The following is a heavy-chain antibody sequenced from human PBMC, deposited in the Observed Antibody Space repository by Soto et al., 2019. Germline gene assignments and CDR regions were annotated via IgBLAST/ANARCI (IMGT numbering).Heavy chain of an antibody. CDR3: ARADGATYRMK. V-gene: IGHV1-69*02. CDR1: GGTFSSYT. J-gene: IGHJ4*02. CDR2: IIPILGIA. D-gene: IGHD1-26*01. Sequence: QVQLVQSGAEVKKPGSSVKVSCKASGGTFSSYTISWVRQAPGQGLEWMGRIIPILGIANYAQKFQGRVTITADKSTSTAYMELSSLRSEDTAVYCCARADGATYRMKWGQGTLVTVSS.